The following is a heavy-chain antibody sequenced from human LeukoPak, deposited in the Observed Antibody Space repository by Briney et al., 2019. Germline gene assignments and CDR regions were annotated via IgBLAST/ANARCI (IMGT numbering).Heavy chain of an antibody. Sequence: PGGSLRLSCAASGFTFSSSAMSWVRQAPGKGLKWVSGISTSGGSTYYSDSVKGRFTISRDNSKNTLYLQMNSLRAEDTAVYYCAKTPYYYYYMDVWGKGTTVTVSS. V-gene: IGHV3-23*01. CDR2: ISTSGGST. J-gene: IGHJ6*03. D-gene: IGHD2-15*01. CDR3: AKTPYYYYYMDV. CDR1: GFTFSSSA.